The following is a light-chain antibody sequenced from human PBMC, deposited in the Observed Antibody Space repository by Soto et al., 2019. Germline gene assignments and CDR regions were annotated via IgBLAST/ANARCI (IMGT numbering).Light chain of an antibody. CDR2: DDN. V-gene: IGLV1-51*01. J-gene: IGLJ1*01. CDR1: GSNVGNHY. Sequence: QSVLTQPPSVSAAPGQKVTISCAGSGSNVGNHYVSWYQQLPGTAPKLLIYDDNKRPSGIPDRFSGSKSATSATLGITGRQTGDEADYYCGAWDDGLSAYVFGPGTKGTVL. CDR3: GAWDDGLSAYV.